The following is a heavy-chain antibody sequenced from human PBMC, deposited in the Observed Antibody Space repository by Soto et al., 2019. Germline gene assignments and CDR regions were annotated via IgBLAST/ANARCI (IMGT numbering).Heavy chain of an antibody. V-gene: IGHV3-23*01. CDR1: GFTFSSYA. CDR2: ISGSGGST. J-gene: IGHJ3*02. D-gene: IGHD5-18*01. CDR3: AKARLQLWLGAASNARDAFDI. Sequence: EVQLLESGGGLVQPGGSLRLSCAASGFTFSSYAMSWVRQAPGKGLEWVSAISGSGGSTYYADSVKGRFTISRDNSKNTLYLQMNSLRAEDTAVYYCAKARLQLWLGAASNARDAFDIWGQGTMVTVSS.